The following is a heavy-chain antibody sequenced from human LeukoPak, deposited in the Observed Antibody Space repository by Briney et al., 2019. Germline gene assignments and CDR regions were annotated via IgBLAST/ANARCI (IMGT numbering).Heavy chain of an antibody. CDR1: GFIFSNYA. D-gene: IGHD1-1*01. CDR3: AKDANWNHGGGYMDV. J-gene: IGHJ6*03. V-gene: IGHV3-23*01. CDR2: ITSGGRNT. Sequence: GGSLRLSCAASGFIFSNYAMSWVRQAPGKGLEWVSMITSGGRNTYYADSVKGRFTISRDNSRNTLYLQLNSLRAEDTAVYYCAKDANWNHGGGYMDVWGKGTTVTVSS.